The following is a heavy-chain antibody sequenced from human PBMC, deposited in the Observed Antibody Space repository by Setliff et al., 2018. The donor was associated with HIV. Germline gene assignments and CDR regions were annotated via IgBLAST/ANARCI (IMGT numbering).Heavy chain of an antibody. CDR1: GFTFSSYS. J-gene: IGHJ4*02. D-gene: IGHD3-22*01. CDR3: ARVSDRGDFDY. Sequence: LRLSCAASGFTFSSYSMNWVRRAPGKGLEWVSYISRSSSTIYYADSVKGRFTISRDNAKNSLYLQMNSLRAEDTAVYYCARVSDRGDFDYWGQGTLVTVSS. CDR2: ISRSSSTI. V-gene: IGHV3-48*01.